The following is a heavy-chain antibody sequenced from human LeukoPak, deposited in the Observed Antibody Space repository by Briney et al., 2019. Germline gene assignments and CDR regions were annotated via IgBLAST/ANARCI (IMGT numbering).Heavy chain of an antibody. D-gene: IGHD2-21*02. Sequence: SETLSLTCTVSGGSISSSSYYWGWIRQPPGKGLEWIGSIYYSGSTYYNPSLKSRVTISVDTSKNQFSLKLSSVTAADMAVYYCASGDCGGDCYPARNWFDPWGQGTLVTVSS. CDR2: IYYSGST. CDR3: ASGDCGGDCYPARNWFDP. J-gene: IGHJ5*02. V-gene: IGHV4-39*01. CDR1: GGSISSSSYY.